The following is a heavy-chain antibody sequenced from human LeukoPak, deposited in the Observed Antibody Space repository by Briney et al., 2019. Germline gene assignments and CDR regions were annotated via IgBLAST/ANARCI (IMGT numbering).Heavy chain of an antibody. J-gene: IGHJ4*02. CDR1: GGSFSGYY. CDR2: INHSGST. Sequence: SETLSLTCAVYGGSFSGYYWSWIRQPPGKGLEWIGEINHSGSTNYNPSLKSRVTISVDTSKNQFSLKLSSVTAADTAVYYCARIRLGVFILRPYYFDYSGQGTLVTVSP. V-gene: IGHV4-34*01. D-gene: IGHD3-3*01. CDR3: ARIRLGVFILRPYYFDY.